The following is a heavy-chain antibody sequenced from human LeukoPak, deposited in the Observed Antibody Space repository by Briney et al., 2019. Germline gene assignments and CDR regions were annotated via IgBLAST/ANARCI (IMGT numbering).Heavy chain of an antibody. D-gene: IGHD4-17*01. Sequence: GGSLRLSCAASGFTFSSYSMNWVRQAPGKGLEWVSSISSSSSYIYYADSVKGRFTISRDNAKNSLYLQMNSLRAEDTAVYYCARGAYGDYLDDAFDIWGQGTMVTVSS. V-gene: IGHV3-21*01. CDR3: ARGAYGDYLDDAFDI. CDR1: GFTFSSYS. CDR2: ISSSSSYI. J-gene: IGHJ3*02.